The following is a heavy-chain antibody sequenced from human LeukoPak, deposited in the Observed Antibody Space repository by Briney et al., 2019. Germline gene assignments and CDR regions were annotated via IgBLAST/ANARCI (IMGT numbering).Heavy chain of an antibody. V-gene: IGHV1-69*06. D-gene: IGHD1-26*01. J-gene: IGHJ6*03. CDR2: IIPIFGTA. Sequence: ASVKVSCKASGGTFSSYAISWVRQAPGQGLEWMGGIIPIFGTANYAQKFQGRVTITADKSTSTAYMELSSLRSEDTAVYYCATAMQGATTRYNYYYYMDVWGKGTTVTVSS. CDR3: ATAMQGATTRYNYYYYMDV. CDR1: GGTFSSYA.